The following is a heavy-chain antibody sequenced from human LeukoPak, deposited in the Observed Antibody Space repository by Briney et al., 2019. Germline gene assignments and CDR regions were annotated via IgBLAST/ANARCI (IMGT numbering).Heavy chain of an antibody. CDR2: IKHDGSET. Sequence: GGSLRLSCVVSGFTFSNFWMSWVRQTPGQGLEWVANIKHDGSETYYVESVKGRFTISRDDSTSIAYLQMNSLTTEDTAVYYCSRGSGWLSVYWGQGTLVTVSS. CDR3: SRGSGWLSVY. D-gene: IGHD6-19*01. CDR1: GFTFSNFW. V-gene: IGHV3-7*03. J-gene: IGHJ4*02.